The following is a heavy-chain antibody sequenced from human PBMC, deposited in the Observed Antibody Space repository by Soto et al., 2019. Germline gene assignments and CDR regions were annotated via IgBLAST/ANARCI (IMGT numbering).Heavy chain of an antibody. J-gene: IGHJ4*02. CDR2: LSAYSGNT. D-gene: IGHD3-22*01. V-gene: IGHV1-18*01. CDR3: PRDVGHYYDGSGYNMYFDY. CDR1: GYNFTNYG. Sequence: QVQLVQSGGEVKKPGASVKVSCKVSGYNFTNYGISWVRQTPGQGLEWMGWLSAYSGNTNYTQKFQGRVTMTTDTSTSTAYMELRSLRSDDTAVYYCPRDVGHYYDGSGYNMYFDYWGQGTLVTISS.